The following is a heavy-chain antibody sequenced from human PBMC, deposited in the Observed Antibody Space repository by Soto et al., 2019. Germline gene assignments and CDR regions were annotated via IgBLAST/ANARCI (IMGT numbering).Heavy chain of an antibody. CDR1: GGTFSSYA. D-gene: IGHD2-15*01. CDR3: ARGYCSGGSCYRNYYYYYGMDV. J-gene: IGHJ6*02. CDR2: IIPSFGTA. V-gene: IGHV1-69*01. Sequence: QVQLVQSGAEVKKPGSSVKVSCKASGGTFSSYAISWVRQAPGQGLEWMGGIIPSFGTANYAQKFQGRVTITADESTSTAYMELSSLRSEDTAVYYCARGYCSGGSCYRNYYYYYGMDVWGQGTTVTVSS.